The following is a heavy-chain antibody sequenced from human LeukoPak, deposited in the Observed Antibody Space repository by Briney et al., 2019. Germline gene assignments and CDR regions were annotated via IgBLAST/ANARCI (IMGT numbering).Heavy chain of an antibody. Sequence: ASVKVSCKASGYTFTGYYMHWVRQAPGQGLEWMGWINPNSGGTNYAQKFQGRVTMTRDTSISTAYMELSRLRSDDTAVYYCATSNSEYSSSWYGVDYWGQGTLVTVSS. V-gene: IGHV1-2*02. CDR3: ATSNSEYSSSWYGVDY. J-gene: IGHJ4*02. CDR2: INPNSGGT. CDR1: GYTFTGYY. D-gene: IGHD6-13*01.